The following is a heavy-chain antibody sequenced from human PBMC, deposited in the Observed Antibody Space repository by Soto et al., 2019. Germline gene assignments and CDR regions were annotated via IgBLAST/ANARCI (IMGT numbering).Heavy chain of an antibody. CDR3: ARDHAVAATDY. J-gene: IGHJ4*02. CDR2: IKPDGSDR. CDR1: GFTFSNYW. V-gene: IGHV3-7*01. Sequence: GWSLRLSCAFSGFTFSNYWMSWVRQAPGKGLEWVANIKPDGSDRYYVDSVKGRFTISRDSAEKSLYLQMNSLRAEDTAVYYCARDHAVAATDYWGQGALVTVSS. D-gene: IGHD6-13*01.